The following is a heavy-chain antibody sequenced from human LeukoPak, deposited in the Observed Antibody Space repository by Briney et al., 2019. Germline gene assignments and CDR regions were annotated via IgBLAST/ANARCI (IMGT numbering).Heavy chain of an antibody. CDR1: GFTFSSYA. D-gene: IGHD3-10*01. V-gene: IGHV3-23*01. Sequence: GGSLRLSCAASGFTFSSYAMSWVRQAPGKGLEWVSAISGSGGSTYYADSVKGRFTISRDNSKNTLYLQMNSLRAEDTAVYYCAKDLYCDGSGSLVYWGQGTLVGVSS. CDR3: AKDLYCDGSGSLVY. J-gene: IGHJ4*02. CDR2: ISGSGGST.